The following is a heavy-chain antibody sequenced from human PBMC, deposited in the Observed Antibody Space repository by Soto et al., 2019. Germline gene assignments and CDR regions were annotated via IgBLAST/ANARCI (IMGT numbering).Heavy chain of an antibody. CDR3: ARVRITMVRGVNYWFGP. J-gene: IGHJ5*02. CDR1: GYTFTGYY. Sequence: RASVKVSCKASGYTFTGYYMHWVRQAPGQGLEWMGWINPNSGGTNYAQKFQGRVTMTRDTSISTAYMELSRLRSDDTAVYYCARVRITMVRGVNYWFGPWGQGTLVTVSS. D-gene: IGHD3-10*01. CDR2: INPNSGGT. V-gene: IGHV1-2*02.